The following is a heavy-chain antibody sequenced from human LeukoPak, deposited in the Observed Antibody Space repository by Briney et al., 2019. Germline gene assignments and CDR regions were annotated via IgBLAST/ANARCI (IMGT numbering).Heavy chain of an antibody. CDR2: IYHSGST. J-gene: IGHJ3*02. V-gene: IGHV4-30-2*01. CDR1: GGSISSGGYS. D-gene: IGHD5-12*01. Sequence: PSETLSLTCAVSGGSISSGGYSWSWIRQPPGKGLEWIGYIYHSGSTYYNPSLKSRVTISVDRSKNQFSLKLSSVTAADTAVYYCARRRPNIVATIAGADAFDIWGQGTMVTVSS. CDR3: ARRRPNIVATIAGADAFDI.